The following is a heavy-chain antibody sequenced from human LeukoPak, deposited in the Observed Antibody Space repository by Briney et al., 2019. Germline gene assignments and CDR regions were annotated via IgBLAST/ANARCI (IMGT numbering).Heavy chain of an antibody. Sequence: GGSLRLSCAASGFTFSSYWMSWVRQAPGKGLEWVANIKQDGSEKYYVDSVKGRFAISRDNAKNSLYLQMNSLRAEDTAVYYCARDTPSYSYGNWGQGTLVTVSS. CDR1: GFTFSSYW. CDR2: IKQDGSEK. CDR3: ARDTPSYSYGN. J-gene: IGHJ4*02. V-gene: IGHV3-7*01. D-gene: IGHD5-18*01.